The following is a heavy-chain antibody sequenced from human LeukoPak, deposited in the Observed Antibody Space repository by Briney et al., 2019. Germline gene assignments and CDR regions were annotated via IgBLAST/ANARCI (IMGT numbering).Heavy chain of an antibody. Sequence: SVKVSCKASGGTFSSYAFSWVRQAPGQGLEWMGGIIPIFGTANYAQKFQGSVTITADESTSTAYMELSSLRSEDTAVYYCARDRDYDILDYWGQGTLVTVSS. V-gene: IGHV1-69*13. CDR2: IIPIFGTA. CDR3: ARDRDYDILDY. CDR1: GGTFSSYA. J-gene: IGHJ4*02. D-gene: IGHD3-9*01.